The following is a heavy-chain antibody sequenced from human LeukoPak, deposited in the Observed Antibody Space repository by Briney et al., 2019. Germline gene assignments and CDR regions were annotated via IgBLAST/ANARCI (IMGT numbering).Heavy chain of an antibody. V-gene: IGHV3-21*01. J-gene: IGHJ4*02. CDR3: ARKDRAARSCFDY. Sequence: GGSLRLSCAASGFTFSSYSMNWVRQAPGKGLEWVSSISSSSSSYIYYADSVKGRFTISRDNAKNSLYLQMNSLRAEDTAVYYCARKDRAARSCFDYWGQGTLVTVSS. CDR1: GFTFSSYS. CDR2: ISSSSSSYI. D-gene: IGHD6-6*01.